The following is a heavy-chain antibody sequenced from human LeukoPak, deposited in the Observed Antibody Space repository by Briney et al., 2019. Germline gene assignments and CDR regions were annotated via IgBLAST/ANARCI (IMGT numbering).Heavy chain of an antibody. CDR2: IKEGGSEK. Sequence: GGSLRLSCAASGFTFSNYWMNWVRQAPGKGLEWVANIKEGGSEKYYVDSVKGRFTISRDNAKNSLYLQMGSLRAEDTAVYYCARDSQHLNFDHWGQGTLVTVSS. V-gene: IGHV3-7*04. CDR3: ARDSQHLNFDH. CDR1: GFTFSNYW. J-gene: IGHJ4*02. D-gene: IGHD3-3*02.